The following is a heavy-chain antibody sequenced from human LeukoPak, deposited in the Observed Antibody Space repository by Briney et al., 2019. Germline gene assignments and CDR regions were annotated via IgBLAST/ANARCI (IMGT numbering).Heavy chain of an antibody. CDR3: ARVVTAVTTFDF. Sequence: SETLSLTCTVSGGAISSSNYYWAWIRQPPGKGLEWIGTIYYNGSTYSNPSLKSRVAISVDTSKNQFSLKLSSVTAADTAVYYCARVVTAVTTFDFWGQGTLVTVSS. CDR1: GGAISSSNYY. CDR2: IYYNGST. V-gene: IGHV4-39*01. J-gene: IGHJ4*02. D-gene: IGHD2-21*02.